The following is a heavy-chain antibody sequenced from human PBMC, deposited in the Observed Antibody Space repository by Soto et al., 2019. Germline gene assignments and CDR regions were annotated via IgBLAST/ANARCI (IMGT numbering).Heavy chain of an antibody. V-gene: IGHV5-51*01. CDR3: ARKDKSGYFNWFDP. CDR1: GYRFTCYC. D-gene: IGHD3-22*01. CDR2: IFPSDSDT. J-gene: IGHJ5*02. Sequence: GESLKISCRTSGYRFTCYCIALVGQMPGKGLEWMGIIFPSDSDTRYSPSFQGQVTISADRSTSTVFLQWASLKASDTAVYFCARKDKSGYFNWFDPWGQGTLVTVSS.